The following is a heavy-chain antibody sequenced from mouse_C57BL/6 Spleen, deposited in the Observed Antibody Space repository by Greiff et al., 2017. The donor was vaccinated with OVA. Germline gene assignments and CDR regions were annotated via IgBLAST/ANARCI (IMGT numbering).Heavy chain of an antibody. J-gene: IGHJ2*01. V-gene: IGHV1-42*01. CDR3: ARNYGSSDY. CDR2: INPSTGGT. CDR1: GYSFTGYY. Sequence: EVQLVESGPELVKPGASVKISCKASGYSFTGYYMNWVKQSPEKSLEWIGEINPSTGGTTYNQKFKAKATLTVDKSSSTAYMQLKSLTSEDSAVYYCARNYGSSDYWGQGTTLTVSS. D-gene: IGHD1-1*01.